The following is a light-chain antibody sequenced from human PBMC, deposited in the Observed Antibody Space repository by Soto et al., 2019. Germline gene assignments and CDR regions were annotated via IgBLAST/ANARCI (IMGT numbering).Light chain of an antibody. CDR1: QSVNNNF. J-gene: IGKJ4*01. V-gene: IGKV3-20*01. CDR3: QQYVTSPLT. CDR2: DAS. Sequence: EIVLTQSPGTLSLSPGERATLSCRASQSVNNNFLAWYQQKPGQAPRLLIYDASSRATGIPDRFSGSGSGTDFTLTISRLEPEDVAVYSWQQYVTSPLTFGGGTKVEIK.